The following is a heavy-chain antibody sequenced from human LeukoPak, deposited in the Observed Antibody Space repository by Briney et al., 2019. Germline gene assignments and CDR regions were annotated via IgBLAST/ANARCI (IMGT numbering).Heavy chain of an antibody. Sequence: GGSLRLSCAASGFTFSSYWMSWVRQAPGKGLEWVANIKQDGSEKYYVDSVKGRFTISRDSAKNSLYLQMNSLRAEDTAVYYCARAEAEYSSSPAWYYYYMDVWGKGTTVTVSS. D-gene: IGHD6-6*01. CDR3: ARAEAEYSSSPAWYYYYMDV. CDR2: IKQDGSEK. CDR1: GFTFSSYW. J-gene: IGHJ6*03. V-gene: IGHV3-7*01.